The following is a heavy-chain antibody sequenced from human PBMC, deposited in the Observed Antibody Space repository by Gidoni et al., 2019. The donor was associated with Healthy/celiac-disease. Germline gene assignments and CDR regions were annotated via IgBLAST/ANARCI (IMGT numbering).Heavy chain of an antibody. D-gene: IGHD7-27*01. CDR2: IYYSGST. V-gene: IGHV4-39*01. J-gene: IGHJ4*02. CDR1: GGSISSSSYY. Sequence: QLQLQESGPGLVKPSETLSLTCTVSGGSISSSSYYWGWIRQPPGKGLEWMGSIYYSGSTYYNPSLKSRVTISVDTSKNQFSLKLSSVTAADTAVYYCARQLGLRTIDYWGQGTLVTVSS. CDR3: ARQLGLRTIDY.